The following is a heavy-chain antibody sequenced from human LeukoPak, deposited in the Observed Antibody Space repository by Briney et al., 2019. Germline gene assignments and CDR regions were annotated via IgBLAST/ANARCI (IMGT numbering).Heavy chain of an antibody. V-gene: IGHV3-21*01. CDR2: ISSSSSYI. CDR3: ARLLVGATGGDY. J-gene: IGHJ4*02. CDR1: GFTFSSYS. D-gene: IGHD1-26*01. Sequence: GGSLRLSCAASGFTFSSYSMNWVRQAPGKGLEWVSSISSSSSYIYYADSVKGRFTIPRDNAKNPLYLQMNSLRAEDTAVYYCARLLVGATGGDYWGQGTLVTVSS.